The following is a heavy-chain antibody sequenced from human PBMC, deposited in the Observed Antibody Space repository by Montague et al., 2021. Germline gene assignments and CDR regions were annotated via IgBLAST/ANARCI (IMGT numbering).Heavy chain of an antibody. V-gene: IGHV4-39*03. Sequence: SETLSLPFPVSGGAISSSSCYWGWIRQPPGKGLEWIGSIYYSGSTYYSPSLKSRVTISADTSQKQFSLKLRSVTAADTAVYYCHVWQNYYHGVGVWGLGTTVTVSS. J-gene: IGHJ6*02. CDR3: HVWQNYYHGVGV. CDR2: IYYSGST. D-gene: IGHD2-21*01. CDR1: GGAISSSSCY.